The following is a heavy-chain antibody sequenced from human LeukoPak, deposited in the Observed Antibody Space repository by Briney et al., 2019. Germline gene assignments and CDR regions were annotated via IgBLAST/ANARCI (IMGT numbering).Heavy chain of an antibody. Sequence: ASVKVSCTASGYTFTSYGISWVRQAPGQGLEWMGWISAYNGNTNYAQKLQGRVTMTTDTSTSTAYMELRSLRSDDTAVYYCARVRYDSSGYYTDYWGQGTLVTVSS. CDR3: ARVRYDSSGYYTDY. CDR2: ISAYNGNT. D-gene: IGHD3-22*01. CDR1: GYTFTSYG. J-gene: IGHJ4*02. V-gene: IGHV1-18*01.